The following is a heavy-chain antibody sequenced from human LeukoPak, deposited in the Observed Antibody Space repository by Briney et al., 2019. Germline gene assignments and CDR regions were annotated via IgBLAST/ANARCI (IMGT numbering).Heavy chain of an antibody. V-gene: IGHV4-34*01. Sequence: SETLSLTCAVYIDSFSNYHWNWIRQTPAKGMEWIGEVNESGGTNISPSLRSRVILSVDTSKNQFSLKLISVTVADTAVYYCARGDITMIVVVSYYFDYWGQGTLVTVSS. J-gene: IGHJ4*02. CDR1: IDSFSNYH. D-gene: IGHD3-22*01. CDR2: VNESGGT. CDR3: ARGDITMIVVVSYYFDY.